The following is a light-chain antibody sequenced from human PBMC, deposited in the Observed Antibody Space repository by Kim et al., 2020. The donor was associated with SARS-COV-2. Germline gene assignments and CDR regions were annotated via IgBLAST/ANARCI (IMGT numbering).Light chain of an antibody. CDR3: QQYNSYPWT. CDR1: QSISSW. Sequence: AAVGDRVTITCRASQSISSWLAWYQQKPGKAPKLLIYDASSLESGVPSRFSGSGSGTEFTLTISSLQPDDFATYYCQQYNSYPWTFGQGTKVEIK. CDR2: DAS. V-gene: IGKV1-5*01. J-gene: IGKJ1*01.